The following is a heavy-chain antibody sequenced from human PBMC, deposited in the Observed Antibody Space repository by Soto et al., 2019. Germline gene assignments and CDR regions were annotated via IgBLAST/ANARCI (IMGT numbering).Heavy chain of an antibody. CDR3: AREAYSYGFDYYYYYGMDV. J-gene: IGHJ6*02. Sequence: SETLSLTCTVSGGSISSYYWSWIRQPPGKGLEWIGYIYYSGSTNYNPSLKSRVTISVDTSKNQFSLKLSSVTAADTAVYYCAREAYSYGFDYYYYYGMDVWGQGTTVTVSS. D-gene: IGHD5-18*01. CDR1: GGSISSYY. V-gene: IGHV4-59*01. CDR2: IYYSGST.